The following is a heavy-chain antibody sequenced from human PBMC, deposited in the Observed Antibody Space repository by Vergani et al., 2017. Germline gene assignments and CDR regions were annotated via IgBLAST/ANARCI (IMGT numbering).Heavy chain of an antibody. Sequence: EVQLVESGGGLVQPGGSLRLSCSTFGFTFSSYAMYWVRQAPGKGLEFVSSISTNGGTTYYADSVKGRFTISRDNSGSTLHLQMTSLRAEDTAVYYCANIAAPGPRGRGTGNWGQGTLVTVSS. V-gene: IGHV3-64D*06. D-gene: IGHD6-13*01. CDR3: ANIAAPGPRGRGTGN. J-gene: IGHJ4*02. CDR1: GFTFSSYA. CDR2: ISTNGGTT.